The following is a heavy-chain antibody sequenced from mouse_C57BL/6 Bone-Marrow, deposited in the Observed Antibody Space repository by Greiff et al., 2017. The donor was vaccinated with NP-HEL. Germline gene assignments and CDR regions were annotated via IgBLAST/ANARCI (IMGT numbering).Heavy chain of an antibody. CDR2: INPNYGTT. J-gene: IGHJ4*01. CDR1: GYSFTDYN. D-gene: IGHD1-1*02. V-gene: IGHV1-39*01. Sequence: VHVKQSGPELVKPGASVKISCKASGYSFTDYNMNWVKQSNGKSLEWIGVINPNYGTTSYNQKFKGKATLTVDQSSSTAYMQLNSLTSEDSAVYYCARLGGKDYAMDYWGQGTSVTVSS. CDR3: ARLGGKDYAMDY.